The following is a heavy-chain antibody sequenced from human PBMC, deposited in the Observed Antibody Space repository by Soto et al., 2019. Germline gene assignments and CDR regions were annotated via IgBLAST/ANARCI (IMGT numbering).Heavy chain of an antibody. Sequence: GGSLRLSCAASGFTFSSYGMHWVRQAPGKGLEWVAVISYDGSNKYYADSVKGRFTISRDNSKNTLYLQMNSLRAEDTAVYYCAKDSYLGIAVAGTTDYWGQGTLVTVSS. CDR1: GFTFSSYG. D-gene: IGHD6-19*01. J-gene: IGHJ4*02. CDR2: ISYDGSNK. V-gene: IGHV3-30*18. CDR3: AKDSYLGIAVAGTTDY.